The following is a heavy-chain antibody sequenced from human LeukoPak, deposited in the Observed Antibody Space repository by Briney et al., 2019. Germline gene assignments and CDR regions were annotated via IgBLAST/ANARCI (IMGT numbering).Heavy chain of an antibody. D-gene: IGHD6-19*01. J-gene: IGHJ3*02. CDR3: ARGADIAVLVATSDAFDI. V-gene: IGHV4-34*01. CDR2: INHSGST. CDR1: GGSFSGYY. Sequence: SETLSLTCAVYGGSFSGYYWSWIRQPPGKGLEWIGEINHSGSTNYNPSLKSRVTISVDTSKNQFSLKPSSVTAADTAVYYCARGADIAVLVATSDAFDIWGQGTMVTVSS.